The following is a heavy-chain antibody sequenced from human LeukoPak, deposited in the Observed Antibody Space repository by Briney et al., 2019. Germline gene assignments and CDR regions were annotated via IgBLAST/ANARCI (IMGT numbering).Heavy chain of an antibody. CDR3: ARGPYYYDSSGYYYP. CDR2: IYTSGST. D-gene: IGHD3-22*01. Sequence: SETLSLTCTVSGGSISSYYWSWIRQPAGKGLEWIGRIYTSGSTNYNPSLKSRVTISVDTSKNQFSLKLSSVTAADTGVYYCARGPYYYDSSGYYYPWGQGTLVTVSS. V-gene: IGHV4-4*07. CDR1: GGSISSYY. J-gene: IGHJ5*02.